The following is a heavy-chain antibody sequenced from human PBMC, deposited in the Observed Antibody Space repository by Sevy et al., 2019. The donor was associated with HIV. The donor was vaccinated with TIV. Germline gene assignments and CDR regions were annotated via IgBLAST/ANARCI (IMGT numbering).Heavy chain of an antibody. V-gene: IGHV3-33*01. J-gene: IGHJ3*02. CDR1: GFTLRNYG. CDR2: IWNDMTNK. D-gene: IGHD3-22*01. CDR3: ASLPNNYYDRGGYSGDDAFDI. Sequence: GGSLRLSCVASGFTLRNYGMHWVRQAPGKGLEWVATIWNDMTNKYYADSAKGRFTISRDNSKNTLYLQMNSLRAEDTALYYCASLPNNYYDRGGYSGDDAFDIWGQGTTVTVSS.